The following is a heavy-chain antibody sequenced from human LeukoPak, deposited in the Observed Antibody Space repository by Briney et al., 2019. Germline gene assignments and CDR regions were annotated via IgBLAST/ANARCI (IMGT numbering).Heavy chain of an antibody. D-gene: IGHD4-17*01. CDR3: ARQPPDYGEPYYFDY. Sequence: SETLSLTCTFSGGSMSGQFWSWFRQPPGKGLEWIGYIYYSGSTNYNPSLKSRVTISVDTSKNQFSLKLSSVTAADTAVYYCARQPPDYGEPYYFDYWGQGTLVTVSS. V-gene: IGHV4-59*08. CDR2: IYYSGST. CDR1: GGSMSGQF. J-gene: IGHJ4*02.